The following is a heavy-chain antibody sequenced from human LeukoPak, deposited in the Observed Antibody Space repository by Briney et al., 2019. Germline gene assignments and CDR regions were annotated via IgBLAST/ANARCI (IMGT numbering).Heavy chain of an antibody. Sequence: SETLSLTCTVSGGSISSYYWSWIRQPAGKGLEWIGRIYTSGSTNYNPSLKSRVTMSVDTFKNQFSLKLSSVTAADTAVYYCARDCMWVVKCDAFDIWGQGTMVTVSS. CDR2: IYTSGST. J-gene: IGHJ3*02. V-gene: IGHV4-4*07. D-gene: IGHD3-22*01. CDR3: ARDCMWVVKCDAFDI. CDR1: GGSISSYY.